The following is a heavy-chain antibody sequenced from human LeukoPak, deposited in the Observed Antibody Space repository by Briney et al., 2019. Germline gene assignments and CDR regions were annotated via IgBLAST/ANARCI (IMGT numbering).Heavy chain of an antibody. CDR2: IHNGGRT. V-gene: IGHV4-59*08. D-gene: IGHD1-14*01. Sequence: KPSETLSLTCSVSGGSVSSYHWSWIRQSPGKGLEWIGYIHNGGRTNYNPSLKSRVTGFVDTSKNQVSLRLSSVTAADTAVYYCARHGTISSESYFDYWGQGALVTVSS. J-gene: IGHJ4*02. CDR3: ARHGTISSESYFDY. CDR1: GGSVSSYH.